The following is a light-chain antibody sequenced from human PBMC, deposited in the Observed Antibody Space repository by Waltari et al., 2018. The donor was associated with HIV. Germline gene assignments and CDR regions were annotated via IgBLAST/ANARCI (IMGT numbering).Light chain of an antibody. CDR1: RRDVGGYQY. V-gene: IGLV2-14*03. J-gene: IGLJ3*02. CDR2: DVS. CDR3: SSYTSTTTLVV. Sequence: QSALTQPASVSGSPGQSITISCTGTRRDVGGYQYVSWYQQHPGKAPKLMIFDVSNRPSGVSNRFSGSKSGNTASLTISGLQAEDESHYFCSSYTSTTTLVVFGGGTKLTVL.